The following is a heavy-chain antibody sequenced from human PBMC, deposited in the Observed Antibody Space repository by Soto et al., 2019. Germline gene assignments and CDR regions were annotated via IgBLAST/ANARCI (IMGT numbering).Heavy chain of an antibody. CDR3: VRDDFGLGIDY. V-gene: IGHV3-15*07. Sequence: GGSLRLSCAASGFTFSGAWFNWVRQAPGKGLEWVGRIKSKYDGGTTDYAAPVKDRFTISRDDSKNTLYLQMNSLRAEDTAVYYCVRDDFGLGIDYWGLGTLVTVSS. D-gene: IGHD1-1*01. CDR1: GFTFSGAW. J-gene: IGHJ4*02. CDR2: IKSKYDGGTT.